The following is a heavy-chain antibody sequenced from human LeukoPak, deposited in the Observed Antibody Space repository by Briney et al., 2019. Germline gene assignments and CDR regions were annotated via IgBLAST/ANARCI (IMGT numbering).Heavy chain of an antibody. CDR1: GDSISTYY. J-gene: IGHJ5*02. Sequence: SETLSLTCTVSGDSISTYYWSWIRQPPGKTLEWIGYIYYSGSTNYNPSLKSRLTISVDTSRNQFSLKLRSVTAADTAVYYCARHHYDILTHRGFDPWGQGTLVTVSS. D-gene: IGHD3-9*01. CDR2: IYYSGST. CDR3: ARHHYDILTHRGFDP. V-gene: IGHV4-59*08.